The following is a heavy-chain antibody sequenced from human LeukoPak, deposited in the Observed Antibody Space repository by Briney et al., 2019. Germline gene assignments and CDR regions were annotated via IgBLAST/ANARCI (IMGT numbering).Heavy chain of an antibody. CDR3: ARDRTTGAGRVGPGFDP. Sequence: SETLSLTCAVSGASISSSNWGSWVRQPPGEGLGWIGVIYHSGSTNYNPSLKSRVTISVDKSKNQFSLKLSCVTAADTAVYYCARDRTTGAGRVGPGFDPWGQGTLVTVSS. CDR1: GASISSSNW. V-gene: IGHV4-4*02. D-gene: IGHD6-19*01. J-gene: IGHJ5*02. CDR2: IYHSGST.